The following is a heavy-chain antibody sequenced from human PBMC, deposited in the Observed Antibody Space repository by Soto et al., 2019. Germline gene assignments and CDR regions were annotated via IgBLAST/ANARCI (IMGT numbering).Heavy chain of an antibody. CDR3: AREGIATTGSGAYDS. CDR1: GYTFTDYY. J-gene: IGHJ4*02. Sequence: GASVKVSCKASGYTFTDYYMHWVRQAPGQGLEWMGWINPNSGDTHFAQKFQGRVTMTSDTSISTAYMELSRLRSDDTAVYYCAREGIATTGSGAYDSWGQGTLVTVSS. D-gene: IGHD1-26*01. V-gene: IGHV1-2*02. CDR2: INPNSGDT.